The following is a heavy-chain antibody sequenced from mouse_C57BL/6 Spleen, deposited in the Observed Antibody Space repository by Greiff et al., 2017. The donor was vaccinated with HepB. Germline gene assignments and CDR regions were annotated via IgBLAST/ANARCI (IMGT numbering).Heavy chain of an antibody. J-gene: IGHJ2*01. CDR2: IDPSDSYT. CDR3: AKGLYYDYDY. Sequence: QVQLQQPGAELVKPGASVKLSCKASGYTFTSYWMQWVKQRPGQGLEWIGEIDPSDSYTNYNQKFKGKATLTVDPSSSTAYMQLSSLTSEDSAVYYCAKGLYYDYDYWGQGTTLTVSS. CDR1: GYTFTSYW. V-gene: IGHV1-50*01. D-gene: IGHD2-4*01.